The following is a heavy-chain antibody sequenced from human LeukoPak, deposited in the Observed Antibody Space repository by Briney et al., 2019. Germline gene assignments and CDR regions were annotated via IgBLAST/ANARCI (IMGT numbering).Heavy chain of an antibody. CDR2: VYSSGNT. D-gene: IGHD3-9*01. CDR1: GGSISGDH. V-gene: IGHV4-59*12. CDR3: ARINILTGYYKRRSFDY. Sequence: SETLSLTCTVSGGSISGDHWNWIRQPPGKGLEWIGYVYSSGNTNYNPSLKSRVTISVDKSNNQFSLKLTSVTAADTAVYYCARINILTGYYKRRSFDYWGQGTLVTVSS. J-gene: IGHJ4*02.